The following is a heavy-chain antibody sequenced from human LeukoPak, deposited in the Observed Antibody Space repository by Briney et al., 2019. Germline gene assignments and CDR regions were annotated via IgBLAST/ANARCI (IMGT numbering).Heavy chain of an antibody. CDR3: ARGIAVGPYYFDY. V-gene: IGHV1-69*05. CDR1: GYTFTSYG. Sequence: SVRVSCKASGYTFTSYGISWVRQAPGQGLEWMGGIIPLFGTANYAQNFQGRVTITTGESTSPVYMELSSLRSEDTAVYFCARGIAVGPYYFDYWGQGTLVTVSS. D-gene: IGHD6-19*01. CDR2: IIPLFGTA. J-gene: IGHJ4*02.